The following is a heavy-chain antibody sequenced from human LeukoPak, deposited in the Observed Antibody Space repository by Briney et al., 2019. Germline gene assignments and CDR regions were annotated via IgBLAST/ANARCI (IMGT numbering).Heavy chain of an antibody. CDR2: VSISDYST. Sequence: PGGSLRLSCAASGFTFNNYYMSWIRRAPGKGLEWISYVSISDYSTYYAAPVKGRLTISRDNAKNSQYLQTNNLRPEDTAFYYCARRYDCWSGYYGWFDPWVQGTLVTDSS. V-gene: IGHV3-11*04. D-gene: IGHD3-3*01. J-gene: IGHJ5*02. CDR3: ARRYDCWSGYYGWFDP. CDR1: GFTFNNYY.